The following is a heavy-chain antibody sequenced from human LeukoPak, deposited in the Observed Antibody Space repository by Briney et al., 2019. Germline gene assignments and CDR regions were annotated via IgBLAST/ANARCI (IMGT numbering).Heavy chain of an antibody. CDR3: ARTRQLDYYYYYMDV. D-gene: IGHD5-18*01. CDR2: IYYSGST. J-gene: IGHJ6*03. V-gene: IGHV4-59*01. CDR1: GGSISSYY. Sequence: PSETLSLTCTVSGGSISSYYWSWIRQPPGKGLEWIGYIYYSGSTNYNPSLKSRVTISVDTSKNQFSLKLSSVTAADTAVYYCARTRQLDYYYYYMDVWGKGTTVTVSS.